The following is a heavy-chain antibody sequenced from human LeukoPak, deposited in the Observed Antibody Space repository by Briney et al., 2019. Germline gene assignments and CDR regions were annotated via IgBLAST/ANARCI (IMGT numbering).Heavy chain of an antibody. V-gene: IGHV4-34*01. Sequence: SETLSLTCAVYGGSFSGYYWSWIRQPPGKGLEWIGEINHSGSTNYNPSLKSRVTISVDTSKNQFSLKLSSVTAADTAVYYCARVDLPCGGDCYNDAFDIWGQGTMVTVSS. CDR3: ARVDLPCGGDCYNDAFDI. CDR1: GGSFSGYY. D-gene: IGHD2-21*02. CDR2: INHSGST. J-gene: IGHJ3*02.